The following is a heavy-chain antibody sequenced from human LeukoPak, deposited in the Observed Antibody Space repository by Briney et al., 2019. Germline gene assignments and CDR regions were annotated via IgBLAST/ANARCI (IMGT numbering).Heavy chain of an antibody. J-gene: IGHJ4*02. CDR2: INHSGST. Sequence: SETLSLTCGVYGGSFSGYYWSWIRQPPGKGLEWIGEINHSGSTNYNPSLKSGVTISVDTSKNQFSLKLSSVTAADTTVYYCARGWGYSSSWPNTYYFDYWGQGTLVTVSS. V-gene: IGHV4-34*01. CDR3: ARGWGYSSSWPNTYYFDY. D-gene: IGHD6-13*01. CDR1: GGSFSGYY.